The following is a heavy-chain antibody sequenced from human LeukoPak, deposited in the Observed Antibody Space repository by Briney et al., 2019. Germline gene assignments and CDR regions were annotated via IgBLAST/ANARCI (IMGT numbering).Heavy chain of an antibody. CDR2: ISGSGGST. D-gene: IGHD3-22*01. V-gene: IGHV3-23*01. CDR1: GFTFSSYA. J-gene: IGHJ4*02. Sequence: PGGSLRLSCAASGFTFSSYAMSWVRQAPGNGLERVSAISGSGGSTYYADSVKGRSTISRDNSKNTLYLQMNSLRAEDTAVYYCAKDGAPSYYDSSGYYLGVFDYWGQGTLVTVSS. CDR3: AKDGAPSYYDSSGYYLGVFDY.